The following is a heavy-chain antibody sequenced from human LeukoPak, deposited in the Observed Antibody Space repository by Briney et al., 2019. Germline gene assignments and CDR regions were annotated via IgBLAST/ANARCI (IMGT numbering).Heavy chain of an antibody. V-gene: IGHV4-59*01. CDR3: ARVNVHYFDSSGYPFYFDY. J-gene: IGHJ4*02. CDR2: IYYSGST. D-gene: IGHD3-22*01. Sequence: SETLSLTCTVSRGSITSYYWTWIRQPPAKGLEWIGYIYYSGSTSYSPSLKSRVTISVDTSKNQFSLKLSSVTAADTADYYCARVNVHYFDSSGYPFYFDYWGQGTLVTVSS. CDR1: RGSITSYY.